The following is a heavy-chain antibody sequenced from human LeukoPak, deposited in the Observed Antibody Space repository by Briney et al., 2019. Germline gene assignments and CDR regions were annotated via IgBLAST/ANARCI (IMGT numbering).Heavy chain of an antibody. Sequence: PGRSLRLSCAASGFTFSSYGMHWVREAPGKGLGWVAVISYDRSNKDYADSVKGRFTISRDSSKNTLYLQLNSLRAEDTAVYYCARDRSGIYDAFDIWGQGTMVTVSS. CDR3: ARDRSGIYDAFDI. D-gene: IGHD1-26*01. V-gene: IGHV3-30*03. J-gene: IGHJ3*02. CDR2: ISYDRSNK. CDR1: GFTFSSYG.